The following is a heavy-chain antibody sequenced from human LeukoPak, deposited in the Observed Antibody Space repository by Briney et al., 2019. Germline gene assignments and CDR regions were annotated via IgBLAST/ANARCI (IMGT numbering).Heavy chain of an antibody. CDR3: ARGSAQPHDY. CDR1: GYTFTNYY. J-gene: IGHJ4*02. D-gene: IGHD2-2*01. V-gene: IGHV1-18*01. CDR2: ISAYNFNT. Sequence: ASVKVSCKASGYTFTNYYINWVRQAPGQGLEWMGWISAYNFNTNYAQKLQGRVTMTTDTSTSTAYMELRSLRYDDTAVYYCARGSAQPHDYWGQGTLVTVSS.